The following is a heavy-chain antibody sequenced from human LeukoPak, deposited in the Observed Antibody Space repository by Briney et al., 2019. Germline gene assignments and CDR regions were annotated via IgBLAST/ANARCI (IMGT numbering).Heavy chain of an antibody. V-gene: IGHV3-23*01. Sequence: PGGSLRLSCAASGLTFSSHAMSWLRQAPGKGLEWVSAISENGGTTYYADSVKGRSTISRDNSKNTLSLQLNSLRAEDTAVYYCAKEGPTGTTKFDYWGQGTLVTVSS. D-gene: IGHD1-1*01. CDR3: AKEGPTGTTKFDY. J-gene: IGHJ4*02. CDR2: ISENGGTT. CDR1: GLTFSSHA.